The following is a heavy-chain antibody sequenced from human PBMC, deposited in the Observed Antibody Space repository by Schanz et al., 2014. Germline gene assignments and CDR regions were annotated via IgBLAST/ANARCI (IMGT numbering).Heavy chain of an antibody. CDR3: ARDRLECGAECYSVEVREI. Sequence: VQLEQSGAEVKKPGSSVKVSCKASGGTFSSFGINWVRQAPGQGLEWMGRIIPSLGLAKYEQKFQDKDTITADTSTTTAYMELSSLRSEETTVYYYARDRLECGAECYSVEVREIWGQGTTVTVSS. J-gene: IGHJ6*02. V-gene: IGHV1-69*04. CDR2: IIPSLGLA. CDR1: GGTFSSFG. D-gene: IGHD2-21*01.